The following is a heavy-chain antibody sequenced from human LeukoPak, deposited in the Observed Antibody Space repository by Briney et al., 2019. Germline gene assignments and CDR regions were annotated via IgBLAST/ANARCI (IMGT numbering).Heavy chain of an antibody. CDR1: GGSISSYY. CDR3: AASTTVRDY. J-gene: IGHJ4*02. D-gene: IGHD4-17*01. Sequence: SETLSLTCTVSGGSISSYYGSWIRQPPGKGLEWLGYIYYSGSTNYNPSLKSRVTISVDTSKNQFSLKLISVTAADTAVYYCAASTTVRDYWGQGTLVTVSS. V-gene: IGHV4-59*01. CDR2: IYYSGST.